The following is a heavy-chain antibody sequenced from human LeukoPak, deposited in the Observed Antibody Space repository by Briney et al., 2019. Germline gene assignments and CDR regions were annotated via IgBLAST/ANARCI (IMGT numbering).Heavy chain of an antibody. CDR1: GYTFIGYY. J-gene: IGHJ3*02. CDR3: ARMRTYGGNRWAFDI. Sequence: ASVKVSCKASGYTFIGYYMHWVRQAPGQGLEWMEWINPNSGGTNYAQKFQGRVTMTRDTSISTAYMELSRLRSDDTAVYYCARMRTYGGNRWAFDIWGQGTMVTVSS. D-gene: IGHD4-23*01. CDR2: INPNSGGT. V-gene: IGHV1-2*02.